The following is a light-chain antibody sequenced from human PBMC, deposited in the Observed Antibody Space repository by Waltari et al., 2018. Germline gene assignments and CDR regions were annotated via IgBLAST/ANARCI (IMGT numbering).Light chain of an antibody. Sequence: IVLTQSPRTRSLSQGESATPSCRASQSFSIYLAWYQQKPGQAPRLLIYHTATRATGIPDRFSGSGSGTDFSLTISGLEPEDFAVYYCQHYKSLPVSFGQGTRVEIK. CDR3: QHYKSLPVS. CDR2: HTA. J-gene: IGKJ1*01. CDR1: QSFSIY. V-gene: IGKV3-20*01.